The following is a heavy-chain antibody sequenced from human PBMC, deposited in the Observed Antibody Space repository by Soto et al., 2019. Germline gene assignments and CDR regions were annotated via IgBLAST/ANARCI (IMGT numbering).Heavy chain of an antibody. D-gene: IGHD4-17*01. CDR1: GFTFSSYA. CDR3: ARDHTVTTAFDI. J-gene: IGHJ3*02. V-gene: IGHV3-30-3*01. CDR2: ISYDGSNK. Sequence: QVQLVESGGGVVQPGRSLRLSCAASGFTFSSYAMHWVRQAPGKGLEWVAVISYDGSNKYYADSVKGRFTISRDNSKNTLYLQMNSLRAEDTAVYYCARDHTVTTAFDIWGQGTMVTVSS.